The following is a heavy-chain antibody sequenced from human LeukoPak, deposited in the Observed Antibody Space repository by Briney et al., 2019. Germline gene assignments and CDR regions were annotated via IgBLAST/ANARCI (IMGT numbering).Heavy chain of an antibody. CDR2: ISTRSSYI. J-gene: IGHJ6*02. V-gene: IGHV3-21*01. CDR1: GFTFSSYS. D-gene: IGHD6-6*01. Sequence: GGSLRLSCAASGFTFSSYSLNWARQAPGKGLEWVSSISTRSSYIVYADSVKGRFTISRDNAKNSLYLQMNSLRAEDTAVYYCARFLEYSSSSYYYYGMDVWGQGTTVTVSS. CDR3: ARFLEYSSSSYYYYGMDV.